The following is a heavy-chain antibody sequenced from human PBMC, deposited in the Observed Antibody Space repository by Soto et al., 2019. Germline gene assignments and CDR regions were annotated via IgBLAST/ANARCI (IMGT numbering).Heavy chain of an antibody. D-gene: IGHD6-13*01. Sequence: GGSLRLSCAASGFTFSDYYMSWIRQAPGKGLEWVSYISSSGSSIYYADSVKGRFTISRDNAKNTLYLQMNSLRAEDAAVYYCAKEGPIAAAGPVDYWGQGTLVTVSS. J-gene: IGHJ4*02. V-gene: IGHV3-11*01. CDR3: AKEGPIAAAGPVDY. CDR2: ISSSGSSI. CDR1: GFTFSDYY.